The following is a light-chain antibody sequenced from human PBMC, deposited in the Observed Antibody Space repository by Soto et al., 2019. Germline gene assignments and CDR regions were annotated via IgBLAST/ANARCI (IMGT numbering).Light chain of an antibody. Sequence: DIQMTQSPSSLSASVGDRVTITCRASQGISNYLAWYQQKPGKVPKLLIYAASTLHSGVPSGFSGSGSGTDFTLNISSMQPEDVATYYCQKYNSAARTFGQGTNVEI. CDR2: AAS. V-gene: IGKV1-27*01. CDR1: QGISNY. CDR3: QKYNSAART. J-gene: IGKJ1*01.